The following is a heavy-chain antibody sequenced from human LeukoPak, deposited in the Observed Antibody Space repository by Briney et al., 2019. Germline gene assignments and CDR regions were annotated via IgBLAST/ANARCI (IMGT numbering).Heavy chain of an antibody. CDR2: IYYGGST. CDR3: ARDLIGYYYDSSGYYNYYYYMDV. CDR1: GGSISSYY. V-gene: IGHV4-59*12. D-gene: IGHD3-22*01. J-gene: IGHJ6*03. Sequence: SETLSLTCTVSGGSISSYYWSWIRQPPGKGLEWIGYIYYGGSTNYNPSLKSRVTISVDTSKNQFSLKLSSVTAADTAVYYCARDLIGYYYDSSGYYNYYYYMDVWGKGTTVTISS.